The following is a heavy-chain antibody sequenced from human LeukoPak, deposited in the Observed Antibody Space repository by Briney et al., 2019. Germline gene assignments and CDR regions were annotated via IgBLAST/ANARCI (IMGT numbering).Heavy chain of an antibody. CDR1: GFFRHTRGEG. J-gene: IGHJ5*02. CDR2: IYWNDDK. D-gene: IGHD3-22*01. Sequence: SGPTLISPAQTLTLTCNFCGFFRHTRGEGVDWIRQPPGKALEWLALIYWNDDKLYSASLKSRLTITKVTSNNQVVLTMTNMDPVDTATYYCAHRGYYYDSSGYNWFDHWGQGTLVTVSS. CDR3: AHRGYYYDSSGYNWFDH. V-gene: IGHV2-5*01.